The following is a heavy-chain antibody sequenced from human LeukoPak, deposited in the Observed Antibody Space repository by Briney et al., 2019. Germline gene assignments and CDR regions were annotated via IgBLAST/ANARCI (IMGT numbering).Heavy chain of an antibody. V-gene: IGHV4-39*01. D-gene: IGHD5-12*01. CDR3: APGGYIGYGHAFDI. CDR1: GGSISSSSYY. Sequence: PSETLSLTCTVSGGSISSSSYYWGWIRQPPGKGLEWIGSIYYSGSTYYNPSLRSRVTISVNTSKNQFSLKLSSVTATDTAVYYCAPGGYIGYGHAFDIWGKGTTVTVSS. CDR2: IYYSGST. J-gene: IGHJ3*02.